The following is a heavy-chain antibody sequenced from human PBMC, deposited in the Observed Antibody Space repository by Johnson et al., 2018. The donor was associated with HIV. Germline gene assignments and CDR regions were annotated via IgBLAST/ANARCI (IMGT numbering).Heavy chain of an antibody. J-gene: IGHJ3*02. CDR1: GFIFSSYG. D-gene: IGHD1-26*01. CDR3: ARDWGGSQAFDI. V-gene: IGHV3-NL1*01. CDR2: IYSGGST. Sequence: QVQLVESGGGVVQPGRSLRLSCAASGFIFSSYGMHWVRQAPGKGLEWVSVIYSGGSTYYADSVKGRFTISRDNSKNTLYLQMNSLRAEDTTVYYCARDWGGSQAFDIWGQGTMVTVSS.